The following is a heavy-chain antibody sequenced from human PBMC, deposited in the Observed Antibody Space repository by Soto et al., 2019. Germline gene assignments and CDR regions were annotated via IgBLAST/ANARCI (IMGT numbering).Heavy chain of an antibody. Sequence: SETLSLTCTVSGGSVSSGSYYWSWIRQPPGKGLEWIGYMYYSGSTNYNPSLKSRVTISVDTSKNQFSLKLSSVTAADTAVYYCARGSSSWPYNMDVWGQGTTVTVSS. D-gene: IGHD6-13*01. CDR2: MYYSGST. CDR3: ARGSSSWPYNMDV. J-gene: IGHJ6*02. V-gene: IGHV4-61*01. CDR1: GGSVSSGSYY.